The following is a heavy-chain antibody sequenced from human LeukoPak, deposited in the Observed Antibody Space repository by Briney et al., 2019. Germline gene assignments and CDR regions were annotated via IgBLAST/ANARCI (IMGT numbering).Heavy chain of an antibody. CDR1: GFTVSSNY. CDR3: AKDINASED. D-gene: IGHD1-14*01. Sequence: GGSLRLSCAASGFTVSSNYMSWVRQAPGKGLEWVSVIFSGGNTYYADSVKGRFTISRDNSKNTLYLEMNSLRAEDTAVYYCAKDINASEDWGQGTLVTVSS. V-gene: IGHV3-66*01. J-gene: IGHJ4*02. CDR2: IFSGGNT.